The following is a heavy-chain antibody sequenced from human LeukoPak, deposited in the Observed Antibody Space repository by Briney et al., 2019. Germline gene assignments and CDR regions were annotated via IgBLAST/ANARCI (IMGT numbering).Heavy chain of an antibody. D-gene: IGHD5-18*01. J-gene: IGHJ5*02. Sequence: ATVKVYCKASGYTFTSYDINWVRQATGQGLEWMGWMNPNSGNTGYAQKFQGRVTMTRNTSISTAYMELSSLRSEDTAVYYCARGVGLSWIQLWLGPWFDPWGQGTLVTVSS. CDR1: GYTFTSYD. CDR3: ARGVGLSWIQLWLGPWFDP. V-gene: IGHV1-8*01. CDR2: MNPNSGNT.